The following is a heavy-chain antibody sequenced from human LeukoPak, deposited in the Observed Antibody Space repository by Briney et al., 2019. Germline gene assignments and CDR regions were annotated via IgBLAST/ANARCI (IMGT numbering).Heavy chain of an antibody. V-gene: IGHV3-30*04. CDR2: ISNDGSNK. D-gene: IGHD6-19*01. Sequence: GGSLRLSCAASGFTFSRYAMHWVRQAPGMGLAWVAVISNDGSNKYYSESVKGRFTISRDNSKNTLDLQMNSLRTEDTALYYCVFLNTGWYTDGFDMWGRGTMVTVSS. J-gene: IGHJ3*02. CDR1: GFTFSRYA. CDR3: VFLNTGWYTDGFDM.